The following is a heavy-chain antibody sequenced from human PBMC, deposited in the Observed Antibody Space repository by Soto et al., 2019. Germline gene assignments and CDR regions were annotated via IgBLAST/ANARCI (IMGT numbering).Heavy chain of an antibody. D-gene: IGHD3-9*01. CDR1: GGSISSYY. CDR2: IYYSGST. CDR3: ARLDGDYDILTGFGPGPTLGFPPYYYYYGMDV. J-gene: IGHJ6*02. Sequence: PSETLSLTCTVSGGSISSYYWSWIRQPPGKGLEWIGYIYYSGSTNYNPSLKSRVTISVDTSKNQFSLKLSSVTAADTAVYYCARLDGDYDILTGFGPGPTLGFPPYYYYYGMDVWGQGTTVTVSS. V-gene: IGHV4-59*08.